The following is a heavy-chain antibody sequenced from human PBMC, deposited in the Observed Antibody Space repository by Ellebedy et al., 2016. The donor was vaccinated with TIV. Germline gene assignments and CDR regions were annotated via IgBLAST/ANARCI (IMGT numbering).Heavy chain of an antibody. D-gene: IGHD6-13*01. J-gene: IGHJ4*02. V-gene: IGHV3-23*01. CDR2: ISGGGGTT. Sequence: GGSLRLXXAASGFTFSNSAMSWVRQAPGKGLEWVSSISGGGGTTYYADSVKGRFTISRDNPKSTVYLQVNSLSVEDTAVYYCAKDLGSNSWPYFDLWGQGTLVTVSS. CDR3: AKDLGSNSWPYFDL. CDR1: GFTFSNSA.